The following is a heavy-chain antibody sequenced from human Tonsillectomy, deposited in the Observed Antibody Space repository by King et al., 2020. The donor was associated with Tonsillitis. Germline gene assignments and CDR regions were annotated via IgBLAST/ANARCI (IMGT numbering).Heavy chain of an antibody. CDR3: ARARVFGVVIRLYYFDS. CDR1: HDSISSYY. J-gene: IGHJ4*02. Sequence: QLQESGPGLVKPSETLSLTCTVSHDSISSYYWSWIRQPPGKGLEWIGYINYSGSTNYNPSLKSRVTMSVDTSKNQFSLKLSSVTAADTAVYFCARARVFGVVIRLYYFDSWGQGTLDTVSS. D-gene: IGHD3-3*01. V-gene: IGHV4-59*01. CDR2: INYSGST.